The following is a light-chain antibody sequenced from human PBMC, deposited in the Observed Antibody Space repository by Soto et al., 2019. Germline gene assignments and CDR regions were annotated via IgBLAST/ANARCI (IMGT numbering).Light chain of an antibody. Sequence: EIVLTQSPATLSLSPGERATLSCRASQGVSNYLAWYQQKPGQAPSLLIYDASNRATGIPARFSGSGSGTDFTLTISSLEPEDSAVYCCQQQQRTNSPTFGQGTKLEIK. CDR1: QGVSNY. CDR2: DAS. V-gene: IGKV3-11*01. J-gene: IGKJ2*01. CDR3: QQQQRTNSPT.